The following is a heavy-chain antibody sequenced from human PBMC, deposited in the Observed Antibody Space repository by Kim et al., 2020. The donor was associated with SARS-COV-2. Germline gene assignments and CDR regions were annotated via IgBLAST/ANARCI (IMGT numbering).Heavy chain of an antibody. J-gene: IGHJ4*02. Sequence: GGSLRLSCAASGFIFSTYAMSWVRQAPGKGLEWVSSISGSDGTTYYADAVKGRCTISIDNSKNTMYLQMNSLRAKDTALYYCAKDWRGNYCNADCLFYWGQ. CDR3: AKDWRGNYCNADCLFY. D-gene: IGHD3-9*01. V-gene: IGHV3-23*01. CDR2: ISGSDGTT. CDR1: GFIFSTYA.